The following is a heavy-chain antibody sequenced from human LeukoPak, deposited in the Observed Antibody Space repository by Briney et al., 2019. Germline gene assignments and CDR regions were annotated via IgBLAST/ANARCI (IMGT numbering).Heavy chain of an antibody. J-gene: IGHJ5*02. CDR1: GGTFSSYA. CDR3: ARDPEYYYGSGSEKNWFDP. D-gene: IGHD3-10*01. V-gene: IGHV1-69*04. CDR2: IIPILGIA. Sequence: SLKISSKASGGTFSSYAISCVRQAPGQRLEWMGRIIPILGIANYAQKFQGRVTITADKSTSTASVELSSLRSEDTAVYYCARDPEYYYGSGSEKNWFDPWGQGTLVTVSS.